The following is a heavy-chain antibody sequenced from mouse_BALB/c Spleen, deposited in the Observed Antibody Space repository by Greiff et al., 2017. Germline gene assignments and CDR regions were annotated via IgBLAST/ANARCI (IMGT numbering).Heavy chain of an antibody. CDR3: ARYYDGYYPYAMDY. D-gene: IGHD2-3*01. J-gene: IGHJ4*01. CDR1: GFNIKDTY. Sequence: VQLQQSGAELVKPGASVKLSCTASGFNIKDTYMHWVKQRPEQGLEWIGRIDPANGNTKYDPKFQGKATITADTSSNTAYLQLSSLTSEDTAVYYCARYYDGYYPYAMDYWGQGTSVTVSS. V-gene: IGHV14-3*02. CDR2: IDPANGNT.